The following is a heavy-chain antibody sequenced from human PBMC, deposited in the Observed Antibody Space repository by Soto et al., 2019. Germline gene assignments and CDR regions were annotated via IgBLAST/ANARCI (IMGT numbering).Heavy chain of an antibody. CDR2: ISGSGGTT. CDR1: GFTFSSYA. J-gene: IGHJ4*02. Sequence: PGGSLRLSCAASGFTFSSYAMSWVRQAPGKGLEWVSAISGSGGTTYYADSVKGRFTISRDNSKNALYLQMSSLRAEDTAVYYCAKRIGYSSSAGDYWGQGTLVTVSS. D-gene: IGHD6-13*01. V-gene: IGHV3-23*01. CDR3: AKRIGYSSSAGDY.